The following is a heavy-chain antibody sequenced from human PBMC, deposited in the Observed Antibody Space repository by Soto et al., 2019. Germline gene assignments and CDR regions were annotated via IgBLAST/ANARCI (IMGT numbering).Heavy chain of an antibody. J-gene: IGHJ6*02. CDR1: GGTFSNYA. CDR3: ARDPSGSGGFWDYYGMDV. D-gene: IGHD3-10*01. Sequence: GASVKVSCKASGGTFSNYAISWVRQAPGQGLEWMGWISAYNGNTNYAQKLQGRVTMTTDTSTSTAYMELRSLRSDDTAVYYCARDPSGSGGFWDYYGMDVWGQGTTVTVSS. V-gene: IGHV1-18*01. CDR2: ISAYNGNT.